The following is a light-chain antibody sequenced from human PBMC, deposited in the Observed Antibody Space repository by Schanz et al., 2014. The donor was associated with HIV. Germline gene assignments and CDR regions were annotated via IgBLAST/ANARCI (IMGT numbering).Light chain of an antibody. Sequence: QSALTQPPSVSGSPGQSVTISCTGTSSDIGAYNRVSWYQQSPGTAPKLLIYEVSDRPSGIPDRFSGSKSGNTASLTISGLQAEDEADYYCGSCSPTNTCTFGGGTKLTVL. CDR2: EVS. CDR1: SSDIGAYNR. J-gene: IGLJ3*02. CDR3: GSCSPTNTCT. V-gene: IGLV2-18*02.